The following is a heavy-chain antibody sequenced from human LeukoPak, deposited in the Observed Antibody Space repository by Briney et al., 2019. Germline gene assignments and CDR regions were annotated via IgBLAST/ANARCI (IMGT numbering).Heavy chain of an antibody. Sequence: SVKVSCKASGGTFSSYAISWVRQAPGQGLEWMGRIIPILGIANYAQKFQGRVTITADKSTSTAYMELSSLRSEDTAVYYCATTRGYSYVNWFDPRGQGTLVTVSS. V-gene: IGHV1-69*04. J-gene: IGHJ5*02. CDR1: GGTFSSYA. CDR2: IIPILGIA. D-gene: IGHD5-18*01. CDR3: ATTRGYSYVNWFDP.